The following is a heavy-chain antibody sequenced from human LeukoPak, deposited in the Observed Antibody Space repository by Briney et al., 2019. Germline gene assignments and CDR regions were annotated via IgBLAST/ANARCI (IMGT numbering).Heavy chain of an antibody. CDR3: ARGGGSSSWLVDY. V-gene: IGHV3-23*01. CDR2: ISGSGGST. Sequence: ETLSLTCAVYGGSFSGYYWSWVRQAPGKGLEWVSAISGSGGSTYYADSVKGRFTISRDNSKNTLYLQMNSLRAEDTAVYYCARGGGSSSWLVDYWGQGTLVTVSS. J-gene: IGHJ4*02. D-gene: IGHD6-13*01. CDR1: GGSFSGYY.